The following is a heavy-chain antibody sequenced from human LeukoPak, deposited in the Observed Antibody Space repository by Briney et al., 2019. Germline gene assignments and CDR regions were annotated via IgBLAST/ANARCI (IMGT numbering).Heavy chain of an antibody. V-gene: IGHV3-11*01. Sequence: GGSLRLSCAASGFTFSDYYMSWIRQAPGRGLEWVSYISSAGSTMYYADSVKGRFTISRDNAKNSLSLQVNSLRAEDTAVYYCAAVVGWAFDIWGQGTMVTVSS. D-gene: IGHD6-19*01. CDR3: AAVVGWAFDI. CDR2: ISSAGSTM. J-gene: IGHJ3*02. CDR1: GFTFSDYY.